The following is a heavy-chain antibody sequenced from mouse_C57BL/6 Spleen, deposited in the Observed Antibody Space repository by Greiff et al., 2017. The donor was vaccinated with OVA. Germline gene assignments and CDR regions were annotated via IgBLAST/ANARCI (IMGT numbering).Heavy chain of an antibody. CDR2: IDPSDSYT. CDR3: AVLAYYSNYPFAY. J-gene: IGHJ3*01. V-gene: IGHV1-59*01. Sequence: VKLKQPGAELVRPGTSVKLSCKASGYTFTSYWMHWVKQRPGQGLEWIGVIDPSDSYTNYNQKFKGKATLTVDTSSSTAYMQLSSLTSEDSAVYYCAVLAYYSNYPFAYWGQGTLVTVSA. CDR1: GYTFTSYW. D-gene: IGHD2-5*01.